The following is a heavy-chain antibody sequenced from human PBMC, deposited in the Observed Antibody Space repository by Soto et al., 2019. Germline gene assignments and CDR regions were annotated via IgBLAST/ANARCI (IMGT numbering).Heavy chain of an antibody. CDR1: GYSFTDYH. Sequence: ASVKVSCKASGYSFTDYHIHWVRQAPGQGLEWLGRINPKSGGTSTAQKFQGWVTMTTDTSISTASMELTMLTSDDTAIYSCARGDSTDCSNGVCSFFYNHDMDVWGQGTTVTVSS. CDR2: INPKSGGT. J-gene: IGHJ6*02. V-gene: IGHV1-2*04. CDR3: ARGDSTDCSNGVCSFFYNHDMDV. D-gene: IGHD2-8*01.